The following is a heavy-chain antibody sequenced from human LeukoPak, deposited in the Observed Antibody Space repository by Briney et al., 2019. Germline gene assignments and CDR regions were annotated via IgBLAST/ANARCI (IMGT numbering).Heavy chain of an antibody. CDR1: GYTFTSHG. CDR2: ISAYNGNT. J-gene: IGHJ4*02. CDR3: ARDWYCSSTSCSPFDY. V-gene: IGHV1-18*01. Sequence: ASVKVSCKASGYTFTSHGISWVRQAPGQGLEWMGWISAYNGNTNYAQKLQGRVTMTTDTSTSTAYMELRSLRSDDTAVYYCARDWYCSSTSCSPFDYWGQGTLVTVSS. D-gene: IGHD2-2*01.